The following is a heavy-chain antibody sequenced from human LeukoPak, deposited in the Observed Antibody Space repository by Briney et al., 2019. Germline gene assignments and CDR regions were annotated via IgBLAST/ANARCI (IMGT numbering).Heavy chain of an antibody. CDR2: INTNTGNP. CDR3: AREIGYCGSSSCYARLFDY. D-gene: IGHD2-2*01. V-gene: IGHV7-4-1*02. CDR1: GYTFTTYG. Sequence: ASVKVSCKASGYTFTTYGMDWVRQAPGQGLEWMGWINTNTGNPTYTPGFTGRFVFSLDTSVSTAYLQFSILTAEDAAVYYCAREIGYCGSSSCYARLFDYWGQGTLVTVSS. J-gene: IGHJ4*02.